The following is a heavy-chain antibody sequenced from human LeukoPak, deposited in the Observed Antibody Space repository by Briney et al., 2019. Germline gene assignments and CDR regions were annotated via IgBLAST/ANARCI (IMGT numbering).Heavy chain of an antibody. D-gene: IGHD2-15*01. CDR3: ARDPSVVVVAAESTTDAFDI. V-gene: IGHV1-46*01. CDR2: INPSGGST. Sequence: ASVKVSCKASGYTSTSYYMHWVRQAPGQGLEWMGIINPSGGSTSYAQKFQGRVTMTRDTSTSTVYMELSSLRSEDTAVYYCARDPSVVVVAAESTTDAFDIWGQGTMVTVSS. J-gene: IGHJ3*02. CDR1: GYTSTSYY.